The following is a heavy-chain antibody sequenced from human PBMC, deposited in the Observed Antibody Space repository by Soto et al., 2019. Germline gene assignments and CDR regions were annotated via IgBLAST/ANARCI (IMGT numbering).Heavy chain of an antibody. D-gene: IGHD2-15*01. CDR2: IYYSGST. CDR3: ARGTFVGSREFDP. Sequence: PSETLSLTCTVSGGSISSGDYYWSWIRQPPGKGLEWIGYIYYSGSTYYNPSLKSRVTISVDTSKNQFSLKLSSVTAADTAVYYCARGTFVGSREFDPRGQGTLVTVPS. V-gene: IGHV4-30-4*01. J-gene: IGHJ5*02. CDR1: GGSISSGDYY.